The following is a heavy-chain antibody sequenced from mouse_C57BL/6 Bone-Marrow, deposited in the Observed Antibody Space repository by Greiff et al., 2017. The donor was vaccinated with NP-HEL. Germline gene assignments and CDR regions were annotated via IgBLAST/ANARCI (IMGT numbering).Heavy chain of an antibody. CDR1: GYAFSSSW. Sequence: QVQLQQSGPELVKPGASVKISCKASGYAFSSSWMNWVKQRPGKGLEWIGRIYPGDGDTNYNGKFKGKATLTADKASSTAYMQLSSLTSDDSAVYFCARDGSSYGYFDVWGTGTTVTVSS. CDR3: ARDGSSYGYFDV. J-gene: IGHJ1*03. D-gene: IGHD1-1*01. V-gene: IGHV1-82*01. CDR2: IYPGDGDT.